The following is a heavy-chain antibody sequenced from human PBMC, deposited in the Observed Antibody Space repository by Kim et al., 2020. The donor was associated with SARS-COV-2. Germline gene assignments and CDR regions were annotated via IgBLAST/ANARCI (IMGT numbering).Heavy chain of an antibody. J-gene: IGHJ4*02. V-gene: IGHV3-21*01. CDR2: ISRSSSYI. CDR1: GFTFSSYS. D-gene: IGHD3-3*01. CDR3: ARGVYEFWSGYYGPFDY. Sequence: GGSLRLSCAAAGFTFSSYSMNWVRQAPGKGLEWVSSISRSSSYIYYADSVKGRFTISRDNAKNSLYLQMNSLRAEDTAVYYCARGVYEFWSGYYGPFDYWGQGSLVTVSS.